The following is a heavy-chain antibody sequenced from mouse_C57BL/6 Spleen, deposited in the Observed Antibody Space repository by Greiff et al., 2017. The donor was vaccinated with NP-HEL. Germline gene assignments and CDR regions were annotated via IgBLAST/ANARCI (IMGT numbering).Heavy chain of an antibody. CDR3: ARRETTVVPDAMDY. CDR2: IYPGSGRT. CDR1: GYTFTSYW. Sequence: QVQLQQPGAELVKPGASVTMSCKASGYTFTSYWITWVKQRPGQGLEWIGDIYPGSGRTNYNEKFKSKATLTEDTSSSTAYMQLSSLTSEDSAVYYCARRETTVVPDAMDYWGQGTSVTVSS. D-gene: IGHD1-1*01. J-gene: IGHJ4*01. V-gene: IGHV1-55*01.